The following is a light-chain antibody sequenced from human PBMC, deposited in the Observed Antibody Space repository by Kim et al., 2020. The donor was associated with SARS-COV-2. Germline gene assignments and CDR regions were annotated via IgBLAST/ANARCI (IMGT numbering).Light chain of an antibody. CDR3: QQYNNWPPIT. CDR2: GAS. CDR1: RSISSD. J-gene: IGKJ4*01. Sequence: SPRERATLSCRASRSISSDLALYQQKPGQAPRLLIYGASTRATGIPARFSGSGSGTEFTLTISSLQSEDFAVYYCQQYNNWPPITFGGGTKVDIK. V-gene: IGKV3-15*01.